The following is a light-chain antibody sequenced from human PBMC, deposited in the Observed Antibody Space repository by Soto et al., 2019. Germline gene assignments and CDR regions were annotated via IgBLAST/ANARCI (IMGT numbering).Light chain of an antibody. V-gene: IGLV2-11*01. CDR1: SNDVGYYNY. CDR2: DVS. J-gene: IGLJ2*01. CDR3: CSYAGSFTFEV. Sequence: QSVLSQPASVSGSPGQSITISCTGTSNDVGYYNYVSWYQQHPGKAPKLMIYDVSKRPSGVPDRFSGSKSGNTASLTISGLQAEDEADYYCCSYAGSFTFEVFGGGTQLTVL.